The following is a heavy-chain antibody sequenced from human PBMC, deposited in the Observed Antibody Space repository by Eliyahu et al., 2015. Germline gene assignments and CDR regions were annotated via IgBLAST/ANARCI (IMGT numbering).Heavy chain of an antibody. J-gene: IGHJ6*02. D-gene: IGHD2-8*01. V-gene: IGHV1-69*01. CDR2: IIPIFGTA. Sequence: LEWMGGIIPIFGTANYAQKFQGRVTITADESTSTAYMELSSLRSEDTAVYYCASTKQGSYGMDVWGQGTTVTVSS. CDR3: ASTKQGSYGMDV.